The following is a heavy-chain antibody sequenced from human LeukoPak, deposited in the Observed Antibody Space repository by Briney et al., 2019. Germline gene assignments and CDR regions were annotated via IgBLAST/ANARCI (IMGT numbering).Heavy chain of an antibody. CDR2: ISYDGSNK. CDR1: GFTFSSYG. Sequence: GGSLRLSCAASGFTFSSYGMHWVRQAPGKGLEWVAVISYDGSNKYYADSVKGRFTISRDNSKNTLYLQMNSLRAEDTAVYYCAKPHYYYDSSPDDYWGQGTLVTVSS. CDR3: AKPHYYYDSSPDDY. J-gene: IGHJ4*02. V-gene: IGHV3-30*18. D-gene: IGHD3-22*01.